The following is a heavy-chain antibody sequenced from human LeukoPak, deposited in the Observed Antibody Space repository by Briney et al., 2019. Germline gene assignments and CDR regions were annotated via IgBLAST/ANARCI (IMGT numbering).Heavy chain of an antibody. CDR1: GFTFSSYG. J-gene: IGHJ4*02. V-gene: IGHV3-30*03. Sequence: PGGSLRLSCAASGFTFSSYGMHWVRQAPGKGLEWVAVISYDGSNKYYADSVKGRFTISRDNSKNTLYLQMNSLRAEDTAVYYCARWGERSGSYYTYSFDYWGQGTLVTVSS. CDR3: ARWGERSGSYYTYSFDY. D-gene: IGHD3-10*01. CDR2: ISYDGSNK.